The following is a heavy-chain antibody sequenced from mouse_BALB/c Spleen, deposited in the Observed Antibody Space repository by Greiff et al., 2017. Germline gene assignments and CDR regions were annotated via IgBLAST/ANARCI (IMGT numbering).Heavy chain of an antibody. CDR1: GYTFTSYW. V-gene: IGHV1S132*01. CDR3: ARSGQFAY. D-gene: IGHD3-1*01. Sequence: VQLVESGAELVKPGASVKLSCKTSGYTFTSYWIQWVKQRPGQGLGWIGEIFPGTGTTYYNEKFKGKATLTIDTSSSTAYMQLSSLTSEDSAVYFCARSGQFAYWGQGTLVTVSA. CDR2: IFPGTGTT. J-gene: IGHJ3*01.